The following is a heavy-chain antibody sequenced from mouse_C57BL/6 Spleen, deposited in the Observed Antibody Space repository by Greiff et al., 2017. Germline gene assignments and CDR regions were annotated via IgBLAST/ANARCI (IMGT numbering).Heavy chain of an antibody. CDR2: IYPRSGNT. J-gene: IGHJ2*01. D-gene: IGHD1-1*01. V-gene: IGHV1-81*01. CDR1: GYTFTSYG. Sequence: QVQLKESGAELARPGASVKLSCKASGYTFTSYGISWVKQRTGQGLEWIGEIYPRSGNTYYNEKFKGKATLTADKSSSTAYMELRSLTTEDSAVYVCAREGGSSHGDYWGQGTTLTVSS. CDR3: AREGGSSHGDY.